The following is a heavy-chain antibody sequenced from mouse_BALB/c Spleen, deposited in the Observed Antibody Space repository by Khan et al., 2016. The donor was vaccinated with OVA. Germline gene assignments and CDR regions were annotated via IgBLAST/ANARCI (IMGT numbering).Heavy chain of an antibody. V-gene: IGHV3-2*02. J-gene: IGHJ2*01. CDR1: GYSITSDYA. CDR2: ISYSGRT. CDR3: ARSVTITTVVATDFDY. D-gene: IGHD1-1*01. Sequence: EVQLQESGPGLVKPSQSLSLTCTVTGYSITSDYAWNWIRQFPGNKLEWMGYISYSGRTSYNPSLTSRISITRDTSKNQFFLQLNSVTTEDTATYSCARSVTITTVVATDFDYWGQGTTLTVSS.